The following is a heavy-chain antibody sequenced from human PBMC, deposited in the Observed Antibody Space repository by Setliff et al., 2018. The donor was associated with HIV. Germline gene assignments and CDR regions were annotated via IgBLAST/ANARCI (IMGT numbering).Heavy chain of an antibody. V-gene: IGHV1-2*06. CDR3: VRGPPIYSSSSVYFDY. CDR1: GYIFTASY. Sequence: GASVKVSCKASGYIFTASYMHWVRQAPGQGLEWMGRLNPNSGDTSFTRTFQGRVTMTWDTSIGTAYMELSRLTSDDTAVYYCVRGPPIYSSSSVYFDYWGQGTLVTVSS. D-gene: IGHD6-6*01. J-gene: IGHJ4*02. CDR2: LNPNSGDT.